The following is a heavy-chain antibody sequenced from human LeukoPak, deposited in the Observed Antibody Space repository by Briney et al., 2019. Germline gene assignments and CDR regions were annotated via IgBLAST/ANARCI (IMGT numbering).Heavy chain of an antibody. V-gene: IGHV1-2*02. J-gene: IGHJ4*02. CDR3: ASALGTTGTARHFDY. CDR2: INPNSGGT. D-gene: IGHD1-1*01. CDR1: GYTFTGYY. Sequence: ASVKVSCKASGYTFTGYYMHWVRQAPGQGLEWMGWINPNSGGTNYAQKFQGRVTMTRDTSISTAYMELSRLRSDDTAVYYCASALGTTGTARHFDYWGQGTLATVSS.